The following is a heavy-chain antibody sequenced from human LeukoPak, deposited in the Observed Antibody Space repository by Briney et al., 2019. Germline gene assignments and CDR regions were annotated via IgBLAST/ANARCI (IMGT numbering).Heavy chain of an antibody. V-gene: IGHV3-7*01. CDR3: VRDGVRDGLYFDY. CDR1: KFTVSSNY. D-gene: IGHD5-24*01. Sequence: PGGSLRLSCAASKFTVSSNYMSWVRQAPGKGLEWVANINQDGSEKYYVDSVKGRFTISRDNAKNSLYLQMNSLRAEDTAVYYCVRDGVRDGLYFDYWGQGTLVTVSS. J-gene: IGHJ4*02. CDR2: INQDGSEK.